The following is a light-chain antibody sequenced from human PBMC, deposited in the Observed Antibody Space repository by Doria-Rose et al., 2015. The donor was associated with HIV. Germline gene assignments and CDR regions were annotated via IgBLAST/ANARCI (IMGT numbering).Light chain of an antibody. J-gene: IGLJ2*01. Sequence: QSVLIQPASVSGSPGQSITISCTGTSSDVGLYNHDSWYQQHPGKAPKLVIFEVSNRPSGASDRFSGSKSGSTASLTISGLQAEDEADYYCISYTTSSKLFGGGTKLTVL. CDR2: EVS. CDR1: SSDVGLYNH. V-gene: IGLV2-14*01. CDR3: ISYTTSSKL.